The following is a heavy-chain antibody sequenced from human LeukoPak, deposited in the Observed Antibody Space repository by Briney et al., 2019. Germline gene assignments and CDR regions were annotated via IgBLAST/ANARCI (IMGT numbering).Heavy chain of an antibody. CDR2: MYHSGST. CDR1: GYSINSAYY. CDR3: ARAYFSSWYMNWFDP. J-gene: IGHJ5*02. V-gene: IGHV4-38-2*02. D-gene: IGHD6-13*01. Sequence: SETLSLTCTVSGYSINSAYYWGWIRQPPGKGLEWIGSMYHSGSTYYNPSLQSRVTISVDTSKNQFSLKLSSVTAADTAVYYCARAYFSSWYMNWFDPWGQGTLVTVSS.